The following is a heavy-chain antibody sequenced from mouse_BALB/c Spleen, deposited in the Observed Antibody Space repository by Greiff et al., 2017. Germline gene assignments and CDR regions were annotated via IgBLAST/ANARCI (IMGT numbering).Heavy chain of an antibody. CDR1: GYAFSSYW. Sequence: ESGAELVRPGSSVKISCKASGYAFSSYWMNWVKQRPGQGLEWIGQIYPGDGDTNYNGKFKGKATLTADKSSSTAYMQLSSLTSEDSAVYFCARNPYFDYWGQGTTLTVSS. J-gene: IGHJ2*01. CDR2: IYPGDGDT. V-gene: IGHV1-80*01. CDR3: ARNPYFDY.